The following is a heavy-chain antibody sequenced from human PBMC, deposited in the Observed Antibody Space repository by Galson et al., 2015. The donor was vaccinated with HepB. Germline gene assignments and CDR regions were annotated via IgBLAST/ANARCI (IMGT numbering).Heavy chain of an antibody. CDR3: ARDRNYEDYYHGMDV. CDR2: IWYDGSNK. J-gene: IGHJ6*02. Sequence: SLRLSCAASGFTFSSYGMHWVRQAPGKGLEWVAVIWYDGSNKYYADYVQGRFTISRDNSKNTLYLQMNSLRAEDTAVYYCARDRNYEDYYHGMDVWGEGTTVTVSS. V-gene: IGHV3-33*01. D-gene: IGHD1-7*01. CDR1: GFTFSSYG.